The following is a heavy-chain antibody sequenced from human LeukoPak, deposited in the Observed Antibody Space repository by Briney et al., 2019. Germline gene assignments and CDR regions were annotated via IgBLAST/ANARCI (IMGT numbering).Heavy chain of an antibody. CDR2: IYSGGST. V-gene: IGHV3-66*02. D-gene: IGHD6-19*01. CDR3: ARDGSGPDAFDI. Sequence: GGSLRLSCAASGFTVSSNYMSWVRQAPGKGLEWVSVIYSGGSTYYADSVKGRFTISRDNSKNTLYLQMNSLRAEDTAVYYGARDGSGPDAFDIWGQGTMVTVSS. CDR1: GFTVSSNY. J-gene: IGHJ3*02.